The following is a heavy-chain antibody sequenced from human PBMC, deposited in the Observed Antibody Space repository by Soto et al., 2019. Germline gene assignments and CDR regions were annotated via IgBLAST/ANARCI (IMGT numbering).Heavy chain of an antibody. Sequence: VGSLRLSCAASGFTFSSYTMNWVRQAPGKGLEWVSSISSSSSYMYYGDSLKGRFTISRDNAKNSLYLQMNSLRAEDTAVYYCARELKGGSYPFDYWGQGTLVTVSS. CDR1: GFTFSSYT. CDR3: ARELKGGSYPFDY. CDR2: ISSSSSYM. V-gene: IGHV3-21*01. J-gene: IGHJ4*02. D-gene: IGHD1-26*01.